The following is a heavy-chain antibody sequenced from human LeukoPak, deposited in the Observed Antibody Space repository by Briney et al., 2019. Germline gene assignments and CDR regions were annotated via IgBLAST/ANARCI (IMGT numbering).Heavy chain of an antibody. V-gene: IGHV4-61*02. CDR1: GNSISSGDNY. CDR2: IYTSGST. CDR3: ARELRDYYDSSGYFGSFYYFDY. Sequence: PSETLSLTCTVSGNSISSGDNYWSWIRQPAGKGLEWIGRIYTSGSTNYNPSLQSRVTISVDTSKNQFSLKLSSVTAADTAVYYCARELRDYYDSSGYFGSFYYFDYWGQGTLVTVSS. D-gene: IGHD3-22*01. J-gene: IGHJ4*02.